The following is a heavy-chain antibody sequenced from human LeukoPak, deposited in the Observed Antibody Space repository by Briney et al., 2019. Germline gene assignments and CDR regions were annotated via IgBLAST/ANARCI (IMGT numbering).Heavy chain of an antibody. J-gene: IGHJ4*02. V-gene: IGHV3-7*03. CDR1: GFTFSNYA. Sequence: QAGGSLRLSCAASGFTFSNYAMSWVRQAPGKGLEWVANIKQDGSEKYYVDSVKGRFTISRDNAKNSLYLQMNSLRAEDTAVYYCARDKGDYDTSGSLFVFGGQGTLVTVSS. D-gene: IGHD3-22*01. CDR2: IKQDGSEK. CDR3: ARDKGDYDTSGSLFVF.